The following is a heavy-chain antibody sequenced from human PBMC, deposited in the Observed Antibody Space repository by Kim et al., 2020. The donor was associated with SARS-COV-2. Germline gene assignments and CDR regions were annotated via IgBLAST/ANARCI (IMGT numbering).Heavy chain of an antibody. CDR2: ITYDGSKK. V-gene: IGHV3-30*18. CDR3: AKQGYICGLNTYYGMDL. J-gene: IGHJ6*02. Sequence: GGSLRLSCTASGFSFNNYCMHWVRQAPGKGLEWVSFITYDGSKKQYLDSLKGRFTISRDYSKNTLYLQMNSLTAEDTAVYYCAKQGYICGLNTYYGMDLWGQGTTVTVSS. D-gene: IGHD5-12*01. CDR1: GFSFNNYC.